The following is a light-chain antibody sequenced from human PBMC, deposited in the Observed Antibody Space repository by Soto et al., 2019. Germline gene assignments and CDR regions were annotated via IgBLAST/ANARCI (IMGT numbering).Light chain of an antibody. Sequence: IVLRQSPGTLSLSPGERTTLSCRASQSISRYLALYQQKPGQGPRLLIYGASSRATGTPDRFSGSGSGTDFTLTINRLEPEDFALYYCQQYGSSPPTFGQGTKVDIK. CDR2: GAS. CDR3: QQYGSSPPT. J-gene: IGKJ1*01. CDR1: QSISRY. V-gene: IGKV3-20*01.